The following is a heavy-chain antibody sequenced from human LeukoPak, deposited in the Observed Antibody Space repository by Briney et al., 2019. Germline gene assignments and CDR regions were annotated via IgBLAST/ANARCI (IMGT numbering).Heavy chain of an antibody. D-gene: IGHD2-15*01. CDR2: MSPNSGNT. V-gene: IGHV1-8*01. CDR3: ARGHATGIHYYYFMDV. J-gene: IGHJ6*03. Sequence: ASVKVSCKASGYTFTSYDINWVRQATGQGLEWMGCMSPNSGNTGYAQKFQGRVTMTRNTSISTAYMELSSLRSEDTAVYYCARGHATGIHYYYFMDVWGKGTTVTVSS. CDR1: GYTFTSYD.